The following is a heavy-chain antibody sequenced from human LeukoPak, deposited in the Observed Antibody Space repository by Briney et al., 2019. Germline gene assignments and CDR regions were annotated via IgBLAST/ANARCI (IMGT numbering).Heavy chain of an antibody. CDR3: ARMAPTVARGMDV. CDR1: GRMFSSYW. Sequence: PGVSLRLSCTTSGRMFSSYWMHWVRHAPGKGLVSVSSINSDGSSTNYADSVKGRFTISRDNAKNTLYLQMNSLRAEDTAVYYCARMAPTVARGMDVWGQGTTVTVSS. D-gene: IGHD2-21*01. CDR2: INSDGSST. J-gene: IGHJ6*02. V-gene: IGHV3-74*01.